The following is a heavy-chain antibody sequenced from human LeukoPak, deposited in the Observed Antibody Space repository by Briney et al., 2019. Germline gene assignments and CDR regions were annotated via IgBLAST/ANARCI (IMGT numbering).Heavy chain of an antibody. CDR1: GGSISSGGYY. Sequence: PSETLSLTCTVSGGSISSGGYYWSWLRQHPGKGLEWIGYIYYSGSTYYNPSLKSRVTISVDTSKNQFSLKLSSVTAADTAVYYCARERVPAAPYYYGMDVWGKGTTVTVSS. CDR3: ARERVPAAPYYYGMDV. V-gene: IGHV4-31*03. D-gene: IGHD2-2*01. CDR2: IYYSGST. J-gene: IGHJ6*04.